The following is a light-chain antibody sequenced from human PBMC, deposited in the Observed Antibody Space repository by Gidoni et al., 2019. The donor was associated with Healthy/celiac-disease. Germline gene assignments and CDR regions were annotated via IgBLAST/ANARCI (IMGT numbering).Light chain of an antibody. V-gene: IGKV1-8*01. Sequence: ALRMTQSPSSFSASTGDRVTITCRASQGISSYLAWYQQKPGKAPKLLIYAASTLQSGVPSRSSGSGSGTDFTLTISCLQSEDFATYYCQQYYSYPWTFGQGTKVEIK. CDR3: QQYYSYPWT. CDR1: QGISSY. J-gene: IGKJ1*01. CDR2: AAS.